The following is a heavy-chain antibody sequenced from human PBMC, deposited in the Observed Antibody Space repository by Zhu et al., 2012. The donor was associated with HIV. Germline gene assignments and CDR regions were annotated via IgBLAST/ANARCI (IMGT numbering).Heavy chain of an antibody. J-gene: IGHJ3*02. D-gene: IGHD3-22*01. CDR1: GGSFSNYY. CDR3: ARGIYYDNSPLLLII. Sequence: QVQLLQQWGEGLLKPSETLSLICAVYGGSFSNYYWTWIRQPPGKGLEWIGEINHSGSTNCNPSLKSRVTISVDTSKNQFSLNLSSVTAADTAFYYCARGIYYDNSPLLLIIWGQGTMVTVSS. V-gene: IGHV4-34*01. CDR2: INHSGST.